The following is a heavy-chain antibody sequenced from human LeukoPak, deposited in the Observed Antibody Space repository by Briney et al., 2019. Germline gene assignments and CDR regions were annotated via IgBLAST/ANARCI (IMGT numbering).Heavy chain of an antibody. CDR2: IYSGGST. J-gene: IGHJ4*02. Sequence: GGSLRLSCAASGFTVSSNYMSWVRQAPGKGLEWVSVIYSGGSTYYADSVKGRFTISRDNSKDTLYLQMKSLRAEDTAVYYCARGSRSSGWFDYWGQGTLVTVSS. CDR3: ARGSRSSGWFDY. V-gene: IGHV3-53*01. D-gene: IGHD6-19*01. CDR1: GFTVSSNY.